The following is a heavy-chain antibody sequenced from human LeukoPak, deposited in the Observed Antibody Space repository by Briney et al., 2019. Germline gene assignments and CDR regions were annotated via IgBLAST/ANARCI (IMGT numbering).Heavy chain of an antibody. CDR3: AREPVPYYYYYGMDV. D-gene: IGHD4-17*01. J-gene: IGHJ6*02. V-gene: IGHV4-34*01. CDR1: GGSFSGYY. CDR2: INHSGST. Sequence: PSETLSLTCAVYGGSFSGYYWSLIRQPPGKGLEWIGEINHSGSTNYNPSLKSRVTISVDTSKNQFSLKLSSVTAADTAVYYCAREPVPYYYYYGMDVWGQGTTVTVSS.